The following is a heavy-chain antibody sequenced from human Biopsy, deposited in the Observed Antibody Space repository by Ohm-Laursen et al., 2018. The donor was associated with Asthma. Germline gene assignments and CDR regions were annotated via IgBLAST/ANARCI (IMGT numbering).Heavy chain of an antibody. D-gene: IGHD3-9*01. V-gene: IGHV1-3*01. J-gene: IGHJ3*02. CDR3: ARTYYDFLTGQANDALAM. CDR2: INAGNGNT. Sequence: GATVKISCKASGYNFISFAIHWVRQAPGQRLEWMGWINAGNGNTKYSEKFQGRVTITRDTSASTAYMDLSSLRSEDTAVYYCARTYYDFLTGQANDALAMWGQGTVVTVSS. CDR1: GYNFISFA.